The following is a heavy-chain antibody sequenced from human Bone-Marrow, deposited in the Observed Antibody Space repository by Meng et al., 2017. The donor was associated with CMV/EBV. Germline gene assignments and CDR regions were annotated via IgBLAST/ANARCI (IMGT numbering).Heavy chain of an antibody. CDR2: IYYSGST. Sequence: SETLSLTCTVSGDSISRYDLSWIRQAPGKGLEWIGYIYYSGSTNLNPSLKSRVTISVDTSKNQFSLKLSSVTAADTALYNCARGLPNGYAFDIWGQGTRVTVSS. CDR1: GDSISRYD. D-gene: IGHD2-21*02. J-gene: IGHJ3*02. CDR3: ARGLPNGYAFDI. V-gene: IGHV4-59*01.